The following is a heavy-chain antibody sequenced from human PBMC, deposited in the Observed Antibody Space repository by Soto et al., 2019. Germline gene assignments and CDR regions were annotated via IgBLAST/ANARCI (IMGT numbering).Heavy chain of an antibody. CDR2: MNPKNGRS. CDR1: GYSFTSDN. CDR3: ARGQDYFDTSGYNDY. Sequence: QVQLVQSGSEVKKPGASVRVSCEASGYSFTSDNINWVRQAPGQELEWVGWMNPKNGRSGYGQKFQGRVILTRDTSINTAYMELTNLRSEDTAVYYCARGQDYFDTSGYNDYWGRGTLVTVSS. V-gene: IGHV1-8*01. J-gene: IGHJ4*02. D-gene: IGHD3-22*01.